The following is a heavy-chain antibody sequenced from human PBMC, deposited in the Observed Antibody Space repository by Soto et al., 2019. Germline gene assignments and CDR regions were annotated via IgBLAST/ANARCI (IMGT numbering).Heavy chain of an antibody. D-gene: IGHD2-2*01. CDR2: INHSGST. J-gene: IGHJ6*02. CDR1: GGSFSGYY. V-gene: IGHV4-34*01. Sequence: SETLSLTCAVYGGSFSGYYWSWIRQPPGKGLEWIGEINHSGSTNYNPSLKSRVTISVDTSKNQFSLKLSSVTAADTAVYYCASHPADMEVYYGMDVWGQGTTVTVSS. CDR3: ASHPADMEVYYGMDV.